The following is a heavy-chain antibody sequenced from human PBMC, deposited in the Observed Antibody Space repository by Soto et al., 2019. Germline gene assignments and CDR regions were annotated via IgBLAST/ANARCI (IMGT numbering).Heavy chain of an antibody. Sequence: SETLSLTCTVSGGSISSYYWSWIRQPPGKGLEWIGYIYYSGSTDYNPSLKSRVTISVDTSKNQFSLKLSSVTAADTAVYYCARGLNSGSYFNWFDPWGQGTLVTVSS. CDR2: IYYSGST. J-gene: IGHJ5*02. D-gene: IGHD1-26*01. CDR1: GGSISSYY. V-gene: IGHV4-59*01. CDR3: ARGLNSGSYFNWFDP.